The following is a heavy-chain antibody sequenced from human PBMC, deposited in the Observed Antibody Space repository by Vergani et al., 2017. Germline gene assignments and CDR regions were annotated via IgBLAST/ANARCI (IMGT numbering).Heavy chain of an antibody. D-gene: IGHD4-17*01. Sequence: QITLKESGPTLVKPTQTLTLTCTFSGFSLSTSGVGVGWIRQPPGKALEWLALIYWDDDKRYSPSLKSRLTITKDSSKTHVVLTMTNMDPVDTATYYCAHRRRTVQSYNWFDPWGQGTLVTVSS. CDR1: GFSLSTSGVG. CDR2: IYWDDDK. V-gene: IGHV2-5*02. CDR3: AHRRRTVQSYNWFDP. J-gene: IGHJ5*02.